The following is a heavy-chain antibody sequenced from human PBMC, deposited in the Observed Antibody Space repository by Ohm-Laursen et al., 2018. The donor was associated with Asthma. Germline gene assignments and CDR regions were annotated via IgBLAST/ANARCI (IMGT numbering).Heavy chain of an antibody. CDR1: GFTFSSYT. D-gene: IGHD2-21*02. Sequence: SLRLSCAASGFTFSSYTMHWVRQAPGKGLDYVSSMNGNGDTTHYADSVKGRFTISKDNSKNTLFLQMNSLRPDDTAVYYCARRDFSGGDTNAAFDIWGQGTMVAVSS. CDR2: MNGNGDTT. J-gene: IGHJ3*02. V-gene: IGHV3-64*04. CDR3: ARRDFSGGDTNAAFDI.